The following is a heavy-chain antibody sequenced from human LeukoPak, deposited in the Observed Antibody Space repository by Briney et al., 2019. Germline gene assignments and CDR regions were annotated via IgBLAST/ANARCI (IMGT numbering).Heavy chain of an antibody. V-gene: IGHV4-30-4*08. Sequence: SQTLSLTCTVSGGSISSGDYYWSWIRQPPGKGLEWIGYIYYSGSTYYNPSLKSRVTISVDTSKNQFSLKLSSVTAADAGVYYCARSVLRILEWSPLGAFXIWGQGTMVTVSP. CDR2: IYYSGST. D-gene: IGHD3-3*01. J-gene: IGHJ3*02. CDR1: GGSISSGDYY. CDR3: ARSVLRILEWSPLGAFXI.